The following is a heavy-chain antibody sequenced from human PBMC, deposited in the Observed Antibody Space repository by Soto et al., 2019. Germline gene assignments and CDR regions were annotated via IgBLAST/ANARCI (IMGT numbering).Heavy chain of an antibody. CDR3: TTELRFWSGHDS. J-gene: IGHJ5*01. D-gene: IGHD3-3*01. Sequence: PGGSLRLSCAASGFTFSNAWMSWVRQAPGKGLEWVGLTKSKTDGGAIDYAAPVKGRFSISRDDARTTLYLQMNSLKAEDTGVYYCTTELRFWSGHDSWGQGTLVTVSS. CDR2: TKSKTDGGAI. V-gene: IGHV3-15*01. CDR1: GFTFSNAW.